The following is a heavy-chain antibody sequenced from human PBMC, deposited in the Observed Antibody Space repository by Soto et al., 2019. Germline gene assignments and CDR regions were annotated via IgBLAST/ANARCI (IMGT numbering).Heavy chain of an antibody. V-gene: IGHV4-30-2*01. J-gene: IGHJ3*02. D-gene: IGHD2-15*01. CDR1: GGSISSGGYS. Sequence: ASETLSLTCAVSGGSISSGGYSWSRIRQPPGKGLEWIGYIYHSGSTYYNPSLKSRVTISVDRSKNQFSLKLSSVTAADTTVYYCARFLETPHSAFDIWGQGTMVTVSS. CDR3: ARFLETPHSAFDI. CDR2: IYHSGST.